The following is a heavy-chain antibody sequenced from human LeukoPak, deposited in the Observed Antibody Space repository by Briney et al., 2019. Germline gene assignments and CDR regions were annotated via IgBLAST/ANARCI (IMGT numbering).Heavy chain of an antibody. CDR3: AKDMAPYSYGYDDAFDI. Sequence: GGSLRLTCAASGFAFSSYAMSWVRQAPGKGLEWVSAISGSRNSTYYADSVKGRFTISRDNSKNTVYLQMNSLRAEDMALYYCAKDMAPYSYGYDDAFDIWGQGTMVTVSS. J-gene: IGHJ3*02. V-gene: IGHV3-23*01. CDR2: ISGSRNST. CDR1: GFAFSSYA. D-gene: IGHD5-18*01.